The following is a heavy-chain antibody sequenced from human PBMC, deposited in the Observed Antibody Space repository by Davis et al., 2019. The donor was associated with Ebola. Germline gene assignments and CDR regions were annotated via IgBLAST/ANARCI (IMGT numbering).Heavy chain of an antibody. CDR1: GYTFTSYG. J-gene: IGHJ5*02. Sequence: ASVKVSCKASGYTFTSYGISWVRQAPGQGLEWMGWTSAYNGNTNYAQKLQGRVTMTRDTSTSTVYMELSSLRSEDTAVYYCARGGDYNWFDPWGQGTLVTVSS. CDR3: ARGGDYNWFDP. CDR2: TSAYNGNT. V-gene: IGHV1-18*01. D-gene: IGHD4-17*01.